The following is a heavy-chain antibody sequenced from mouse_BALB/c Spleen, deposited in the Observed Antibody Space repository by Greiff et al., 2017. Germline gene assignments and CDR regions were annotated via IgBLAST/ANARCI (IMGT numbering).Heavy chain of an antibody. CDR3: ARNYRYDEYAMDY. CDR1: GYAFTNYL. V-gene: IGHV1-54*01. J-gene: IGHJ4*01. CDR2: INPGSGGT. D-gene: IGHD2-14*01. Sequence: VQLQQSGAELVRPGTSVKVSCKASGYAFTNYLIEWVKQRPGQGLEWIGVINPGSGGTNYNEKFKSKATLTADKSSSTAYMQLSSLTSDDSAVYFCARNYRYDEYAMDYWGQGTSVTVSS.